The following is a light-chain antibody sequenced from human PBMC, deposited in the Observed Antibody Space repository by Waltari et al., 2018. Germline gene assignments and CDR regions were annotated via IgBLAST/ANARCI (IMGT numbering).Light chain of an antibody. CDR1: QSVTSSH. V-gene: IGKV3-20*01. CDR3: QQYYTSPET. CDR2: GAS. J-gene: IGKJ2*01. Sequence: EIVLTQSPGTLSLSPGERATLSCRASQSVTSSHLAWYQQKPGQAPRLLIYGASSRATGSPDRFSGSGSGTDFTLTISRLEPEDFAVYYCQQYYTSPETFGQGTNLEIK.